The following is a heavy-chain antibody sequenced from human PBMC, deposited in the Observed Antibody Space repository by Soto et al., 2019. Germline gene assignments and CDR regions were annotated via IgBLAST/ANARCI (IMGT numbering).Heavy chain of an antibody. J-gene: IGHJ6*02. D-gene: IGHD6-6*01. CDR3: ARRSYSSSSDQPGWAYYYYGMDV. CDR2: ISNNGAHT. V-gene: IGHV3-64*01. CDR1: GFTFSNYE. Sequence: PGGSLRLSCAASGFTFSNYEMHWVRQAPGKGLEYVSGISNNGAHTDYAKSVKGRFTISRDNSENTLYLQMGSLRSEDTAVYYCARRSYSSSSDQPGWAYYYYGMDVWGQGTTVTVSS.